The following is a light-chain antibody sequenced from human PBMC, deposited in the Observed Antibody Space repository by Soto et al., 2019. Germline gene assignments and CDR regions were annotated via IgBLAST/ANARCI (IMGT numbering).Light chain of an antibody. V-gene: IGLV2-14*01. J-gene: IGLJ1*01. CDR3: FSYTSSGTYV. CDR2: EVS. Sequence: QSVLTQPASLSGSPGQSITISCTGTSSDVGNYKYVSWYQQHPGKAPKLMIYEVSNRPSGVSNRFSVSKSGNTASLTISGLQAEDETDYYGFSYTSSGTYVFGTGPQVTVL. CDR1: SSDVGNYKY.